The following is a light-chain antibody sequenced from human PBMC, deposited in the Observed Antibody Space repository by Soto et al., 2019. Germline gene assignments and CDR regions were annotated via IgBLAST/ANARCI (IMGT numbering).Light chain of an antibody. J-gene: IGKJ1*01. CDR2: GAS. CDR3: QQYGSSPRT. V-gene: IGKV3-20*01. CDR1: QSVSSTY. Sequence: EIVLTQSPGTLSLFPGERATFSCRASQSVSSTYLAWYQQKPGQAPRLLIYGASSRDTGIPDRFSGSGSGTDFTLTISRLEPEDSAVYYCQQYGSSPRTFGQGTKVEI.